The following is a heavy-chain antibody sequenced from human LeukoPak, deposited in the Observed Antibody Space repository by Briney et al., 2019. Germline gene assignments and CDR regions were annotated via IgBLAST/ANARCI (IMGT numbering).Heavy chain of an antibody. CDR2: ISSTSNTI. Sequence: GGSLRLSCAASGFTFGTYIMNWVRQAPGKGLEWVSYISSTSNTIYYADSVKGRFTISRDNAKNSLYLQMNSLRGEDTAVYYCARFYVSGSYPYYFVYWGQGSLVTVSS. CDR3: ARFYVSGSYPYYFVY. V-gene: IGHV3-48*01. D-gene: IGHD3-10*01. J-gene: IGHJ4*02. CDR1: GFTFGTYI.